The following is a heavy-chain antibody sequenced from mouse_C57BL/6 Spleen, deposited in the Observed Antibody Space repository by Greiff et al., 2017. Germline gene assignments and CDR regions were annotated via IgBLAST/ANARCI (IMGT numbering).Heavy chain of an antibody. CDR1: GFTFSNYW. CDR3: TKGSPYYAMDY. V-gene: IGHV6-3*01. D-gene: IGHD1-1*02. J-gene: IGHJ4*01. Sequence: EVKLQESGGGLVQPGGSMKLSCVASGFTFSNYWMNWVRQSPEKGLEWVAQIRLKSDNYATHYAESVKGRFTISRDDSKSSVYLQMNNLRAEDTGIYYCTKGSPYYAMDYWGQGTSVTVSS. CDR2: IRLKSDNYAT.